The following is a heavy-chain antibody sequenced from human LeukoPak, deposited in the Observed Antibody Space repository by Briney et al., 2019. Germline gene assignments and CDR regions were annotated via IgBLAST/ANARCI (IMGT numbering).Heavy chain of an antibody. CDR3: AKWGSNTALPLGDYFDY. V-gene: IGHV4-34*01. CDR2: INHSGST. J-gene: IGHJ4*02. D-gene: IGHD3-16*01. CDR1: GGSFSGYY. Sequence: SETLSLTCAVYGGSFSGYYWSWIRQPPGKGLEWIGEINHSGSTNYNPSLKSRVTISVDTSKNQFSLKLSPVTAADTAVYYCAKWGSNTALPLGDYFDYWGQGTLVTVSS.